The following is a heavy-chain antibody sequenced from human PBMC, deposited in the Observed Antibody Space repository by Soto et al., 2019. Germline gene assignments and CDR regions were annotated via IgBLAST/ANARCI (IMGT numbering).Heavy chain of an antibody. J-gene: IGHJ6*02. D-gene: IGHD1-1*01. Sequence: LRLSCAASGFTFSSYSMNWVRQAPGKGLEWVSSISSSSSYIYYADSVRGRFTISRDNAKNSLYLQMNSLRAEDTAVYYCAREYGWNHYYYYYGMDVWGQGTTVTVSS. CDR2: ISSSSSYI. CDR3: AREYGWNHYYYYYGMDV. V-gene: IGHV3-21*01. CDR1: GFTFSSYS.